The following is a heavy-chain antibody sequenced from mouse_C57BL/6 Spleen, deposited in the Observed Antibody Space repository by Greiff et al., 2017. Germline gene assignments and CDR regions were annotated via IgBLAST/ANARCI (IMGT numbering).Heavy chain of an antibody. J-gene: IGHJ4*01. CDR2: INPSSGYT. D-gene: IGHD2-1*01. CDR3: AKGWVYYGNPSYAMDY. Sequence: VKLMESGAELAKPGASVKLSCKASGYTFTSYWMHWVKQRPGQGLEWIGYINPSSGYTKSNQKFKDKATLTADKSSSTAYMQLGSLAYEDSAVYYGAKGWVYYGNPSYAMDYWCQGTSVTVSS. CDR1: GYTFTSYW. V-gene: IGHV1-7*01.